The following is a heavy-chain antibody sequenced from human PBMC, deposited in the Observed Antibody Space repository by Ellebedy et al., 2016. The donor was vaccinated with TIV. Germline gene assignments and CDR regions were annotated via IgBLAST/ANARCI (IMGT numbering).Heavy chain of an antibody. J-gene: IGHJ3*02. V-gene: IGHV4-30-4*02. D-gene: IGHD3-3*01. CDR1: GGSISSGDYY. Sequence: MPSETLSLTCTVSGGSISSGDYYWSWIRQPPGKGLEWIGYIYYSGSTYYNPSLKSRVSISVDTSKNQFSLRLSSVTAADTAVYYCARRKITVFGETDAFDIWGQGTVVTVSS. CDR2: IYYSGST. CDR3: ARRKITVFGETDAFDI.